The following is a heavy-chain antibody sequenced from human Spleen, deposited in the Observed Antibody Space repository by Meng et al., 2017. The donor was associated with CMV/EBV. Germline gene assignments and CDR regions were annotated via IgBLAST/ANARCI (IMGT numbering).Heavy chain of an antibody. J-gene: IGHJ5*02. CDR2: IYYSGRT. D-gene: IGHD6-19*01. Sequence: SETLSLTCTVSGGSISSYYWSWIRQPPGKGLEWIGYIYYSGRTKYNPSLKSRVTISIDTSKNQFSLNLSSVTAADAAVYYCARGVLEVAGVLESWGQGTLVTVSS. V-gene: IGHV4-59*01. CDR1: GGSISSYY. CDR3: ARGVLEVAGVLES.